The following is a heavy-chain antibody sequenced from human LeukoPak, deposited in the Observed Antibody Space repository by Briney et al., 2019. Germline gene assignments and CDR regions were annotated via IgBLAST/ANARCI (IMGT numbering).Heavy chain of an antibody. CDR2: INHSGNT. Sequence: SETLSLTCTVSDYSISSYDWSWIRQPPGKGLEWIVFINHSGNTNYNPSPKSRVSLSVNTSKSQFPLRLSSVTAADTAVYYCARHGGTFDPWGQGTLVSVSS. CDR1: DYSISSYD. J-gene: IGHJ5*02. V-gene: IGHV4-59*08. CDR3: ARHGGTFDP. D-gene: IGHD3-16*01.